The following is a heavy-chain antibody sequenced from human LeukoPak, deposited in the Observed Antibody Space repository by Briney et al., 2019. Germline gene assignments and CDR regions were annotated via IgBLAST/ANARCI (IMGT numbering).Heavy chain of an antibody. CDR2: MNPKSGNT. CDR1: GYTFTSYD. D-gene: IGHD6-6*01. Sequence: ASVTVSCKASGYTFTSYDINWVRQVAGQGLEWMGWMNPKSGNTGYAQKFQGRVTITRNTSISTAYMEVSSLRYEDTAVYYCARDVSAGIAARGRRAFDIWGQGTMVTVSS. V-gene: IGHV1-8*03. CDR3: ARDVSAGIAARGRRAFDI. J-gene: IGHJ3*02.